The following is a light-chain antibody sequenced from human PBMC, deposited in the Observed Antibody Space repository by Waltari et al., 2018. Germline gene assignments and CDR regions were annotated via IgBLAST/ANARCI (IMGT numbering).Light chain of an antibody. J-gene: IGKJ1*01. CDR2: DAS. Sequence: EIGLTQSPGTLSLPPRDSATLSCRASQSVGKSLAWYQQKPGQAPRLLIYDASSRATGIPARFSGSGFGTDFSLTISRLEPEDFAVYYCQKYVSLPATFGQGTKVEIK. CDR3: QKYVSLPAT. V-gene: IGKV3-20*01. CDR1: QSVGKS.